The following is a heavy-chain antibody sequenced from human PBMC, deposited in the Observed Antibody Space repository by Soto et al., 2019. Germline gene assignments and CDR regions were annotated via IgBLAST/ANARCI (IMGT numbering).Heavy chain of an antibody. Sequence: ASVKASSKASGYALTSYAMHWVRQAPGQRLEWMGWINAGNGNTKYSQKFQGRVTITRDTSASTAYMELSSLRSEDTAVYYCARDRSDYFDYWGQGTLVTVSS. CDR3: ARDRSDYFDY. CDR2: INAGNGNT. J-gene: IGHJ4*02. D-gene: IGHD3-3*01. CDR1: GYALTSYA. V-gene: IGHV1-3*01.